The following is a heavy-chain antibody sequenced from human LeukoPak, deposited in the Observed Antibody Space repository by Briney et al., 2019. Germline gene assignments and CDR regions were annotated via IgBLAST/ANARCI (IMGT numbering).Heavy chain of an antibody. Sequence: ASVKVSCKASGYTFTSYAMNWVRQASGQGLEWMGWINTNTGNPTYAQGFTGRFVFSLDTSVSTAYLQISSLKAEDTAVYYCASELAAAGTDYWGQGTLVTVSS. CDR3: ASELAAAGTDY. D-gene: IGHD6-13*01. CDR1: GYTFTSYA. V-gene: IGHV7-4-1*02. CDR2: INTNTGNP. J-gene: IGHJ4*02.